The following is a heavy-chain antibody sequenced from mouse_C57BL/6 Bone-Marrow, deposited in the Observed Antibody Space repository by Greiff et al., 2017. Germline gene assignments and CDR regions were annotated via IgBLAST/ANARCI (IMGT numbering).Heavy chain of an antibody. D-gene: IGHD1-1*01. CDR3: ARDPERFYYGSSYGYFDV. Sequence: QVQLQQSGAELVRPGTSVKVSCKASGYAFTNYLIEWVKQRPGQGLEWIGVINPGSGGTNYNEKFKGKATLTADKSSSTAYMQLSSLTSEDSAVYFCARDPERFYYGSSYGYFDVWGTGTTVTVSS. CDR1: GYAFTNYL. J-gene: IGHJ1*03. V-gene: IGHV1-54*01. CDR2: INPGSGGT.